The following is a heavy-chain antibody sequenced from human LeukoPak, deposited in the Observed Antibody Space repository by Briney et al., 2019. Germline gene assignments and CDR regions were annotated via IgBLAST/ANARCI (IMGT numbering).Heavy chain of an antibody. CDR3: ARVGGYCSSTSCLFDY. D-gene: IGHD2-2*01. J-gene: IGHJ4*02. CDR1: GFTFSSYW. Sequence: PGGSLRLSCAASGFTFSSYWMSWVRQAPGRGLEWVANIKQDGSEKYYVDSVKGRFTISRDNAKNSLYLQMNSLRAEDTAVHYCARVGGYCSSTSCLFDYWGQGTLVTVSS. V-gene: IGHV3-7*01. CDR2: IKQDGSEK.